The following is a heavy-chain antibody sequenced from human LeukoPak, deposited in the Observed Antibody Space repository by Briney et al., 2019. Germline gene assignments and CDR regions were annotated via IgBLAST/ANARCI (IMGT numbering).Heavy chain of an antibody. J-gene: IGHJ6*03. CDR1: GGSISSNSYY. CDR2: IHYSGST. V-gene: IGHV4-39*01. CDR3: ARRPAYGSGSYYYYYYYMDV. D-gene: IGHD3-10*01. Sequence: SETLSLTCTVSGGSISSNSYYWGWIRQPPGKGLEWIGSIHYSGSTYYNASLKSRVTISVNTSKNQFSLKLSSVTAADTAVYYCARRPAYGSGSYYYYYYYMDVWGKGTTVTISS.